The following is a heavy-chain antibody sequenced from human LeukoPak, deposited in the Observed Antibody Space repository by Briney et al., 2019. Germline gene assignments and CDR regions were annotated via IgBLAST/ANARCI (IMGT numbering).Heavy chain of an antibody. V-gene: IGHV3-9*01. CDR1: GFTLHYYA. J-gene: IGHJ6*02. CDR3: AKGYYGSDTYYSYGMDV. D-gene: IGHD3-10*01. CDR2: ISWNSGSI. Sequence: SLRLPCAASGFTLHYYAMHRVRPAPGKGLEWVSGISWNSGSIGYADSVKGRFTISRANAKNCLYLQMNRLRAEDTALYYCAKGYYGSDTYYSYGMDVWGQGTTVTVSS.